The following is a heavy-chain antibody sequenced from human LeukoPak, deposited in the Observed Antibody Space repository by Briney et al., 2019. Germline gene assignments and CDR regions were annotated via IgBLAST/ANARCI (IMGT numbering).Heavy chain of an antibody. J-gene: IGHJ3*02. CDR1: GFTFSRYW. V-gene: IGHV3-7*01. D-gene: IGHD3-22*01. CDR3: ARLNYYDNKGPDAFDI. Sequence: GGSLRLSCAASGFTFSRYWMTWDRQAPGKGLEWVANMKEDGSEKYYVDSVKGRFTISRDNAKNSLYLQMNSLRAEDTAVYYCARLNYYDNKGPDAFDIWGQGTMVTVSS. CDR2: MKEDGSEK.